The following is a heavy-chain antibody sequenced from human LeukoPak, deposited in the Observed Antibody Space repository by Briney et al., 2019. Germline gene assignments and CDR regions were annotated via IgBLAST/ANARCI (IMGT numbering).Heavy chain of an antibody. J-gene: IGHJ4*02. CDR3: AGYSSGWDFDY. CDR2: ISGSGGST. D-gene: IGHD6-19*01. Sequence: GGSLRLSCAASGITFSSYAMSWVRQAPGKGLEWVSAISGSGGSTYYADSVKGRFTISRDNSKNTLYLQMNSLRAEDTAVYYCAGYSSGWDFDYWGQGALVTVSS. V-gene: IGHV3-23*01. CDR1: GITFSSYA.